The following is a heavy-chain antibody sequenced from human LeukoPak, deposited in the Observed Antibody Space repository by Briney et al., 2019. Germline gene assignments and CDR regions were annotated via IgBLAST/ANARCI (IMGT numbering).Heavy chain of an antibody. D-gene: IGHD5-12*01. Sequence: GSLRLSCAASGFIFSSHWMSWARQAPGKGLEWVANIKHDGSEKYYVDSVKGRFTISRDNAKNSLYLQMNGLRVEDTAVYYCARGYRGYVFYDYWGQEILVTVLS. CDR1: GFIFSSHW. CDR2: IKHDGSEK. CDR3: ARGYRGYVFYDY. V-gene: IGHV3-7*04. J-gene: IGHJ4*02.